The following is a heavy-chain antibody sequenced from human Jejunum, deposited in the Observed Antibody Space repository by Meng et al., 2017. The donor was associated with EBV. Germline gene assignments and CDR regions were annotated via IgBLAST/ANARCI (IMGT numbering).Heavy chain of an antibody. CDR3: ARDWGGDYLDY. D-gene: IGHD3-10*01. V-gene: IGHV7-4-1*02. CDR2: INTKTGNP. CDR1: GYTFSSYA. Sequence: QGQLVQSGSELKEPGASVKVSCKASGYTFSSYAMNWVRRAPGQGLKWMGWINTKTGNPTYAQGFTGRFVFSLDTSVGTAYLQISSLKAEDTAVYYCARDWGGDYLDYWGQGTLVTVSS. J-gene: IGHJ4*02.